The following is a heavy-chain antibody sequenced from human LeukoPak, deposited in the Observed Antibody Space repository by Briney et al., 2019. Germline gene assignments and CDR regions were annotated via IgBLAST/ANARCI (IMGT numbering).Heavy chain of an antibody. D-gene: IGHD2-15*01. J-gene: IGHJ5*02. CDR1: GFTYSSYG. CDR2: ISGSGGST. Sequence: GGSLRLSCAASGFTYSSYGMSWVRRAPGKGLEWVSAISGSGGSTYYADSVKGRFTISRDNSKNTLYLQMNSLRAEDTAVYYCAKGGYCSGGSCYYNWFDPWGQGTLVTVSS. CDR3: AKGGYCSGGSCYYNWFDP. V-gene: IGHV3-23*01.